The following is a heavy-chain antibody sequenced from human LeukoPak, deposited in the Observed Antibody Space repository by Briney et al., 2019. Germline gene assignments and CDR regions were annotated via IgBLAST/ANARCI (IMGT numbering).Heavy chain of an antibody. V-gene: IGHV4-4*07. J-gene: IGHJ4*02. CDR1: GGSISYYY. CDR3: AGEAIAAPYPHY. CDR2: IYTSGST. Sequence: SETLSLTCTVSGGSISYYYWTWIRQPAGKGLEWIGRIYTSGSTSYNPSLKSRVTMSVDTSKNQFSLKLSSVTAADTAVYYCAGEAIAAPYPHYWGGGPRVTVSS. D-gene: IGHD6-13*01.